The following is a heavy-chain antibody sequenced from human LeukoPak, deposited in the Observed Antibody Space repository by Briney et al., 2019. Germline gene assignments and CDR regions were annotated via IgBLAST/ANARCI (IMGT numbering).Heavy chain of an antibody. Sequence: ASVKVSCKASGYSFTDCLMHWVRQAPGQGLEWIGRINPSSGGTNYGQKFQGRVTMTRDTSITTAYMEVSRLTSDDTAVYYCARQGIGAVDYWGQGALVTVSS. D-gene: IGHD1-26*01. CDR2: INPSSGGT. J-gene: IGHJ4*02. V-gene: IGHV1-2*06. CDR1: GYSFTDCL. CDR3: ARQGIGAVDY.